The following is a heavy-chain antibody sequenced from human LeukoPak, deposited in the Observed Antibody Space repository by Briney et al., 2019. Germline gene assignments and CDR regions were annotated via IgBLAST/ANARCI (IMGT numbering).Heavy chain of an antibody. Sequence: GGSLRLSCAASGFIVSNNYMNWVRQAPGKGLEWVSYISSSSSTIYYADSVKGRFTISRDNAKNSLYLQMNSLRDEDTAVYYCARERDSSSWPNWFDPWGQGTLSPSPQ. CDR2: ISSSSSTI. J-gene: IGHJ5*02. CDR3: ARERDSSSWPNWFDP. D-gene: IGHD6-13*01. V-gene: IGHV3-48*02. CDR1: GFIVSNNY.